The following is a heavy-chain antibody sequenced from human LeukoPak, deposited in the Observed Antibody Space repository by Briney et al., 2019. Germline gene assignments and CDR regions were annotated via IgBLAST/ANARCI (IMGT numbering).Heavy chain of an antibody. J-gene: IGHJ4*02. Sequence: GGPVRLSCAVSGFTFDDYGMSWVRQAPGKGLEWVSGINWNGGSIGYADSVKGRFTISRDNVKNSLYLQMNSLRAEDTALYYCARGRGTFDYWGQGTLITVSS. CDR3: ARGRGTFDY. D-gene: IGHD1-1*01. CDR1: GFTFDDYG. CDR2: INWNGGSI. V-gene: IGHV3-20*04.